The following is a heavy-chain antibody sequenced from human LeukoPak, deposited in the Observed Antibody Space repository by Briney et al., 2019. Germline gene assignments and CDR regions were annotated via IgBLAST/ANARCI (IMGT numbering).Heavy chain of an antibody. CDR2: ISSSGSTI. J-gene: IGHJ4*02. Sequence: GGSLRLSCAASGFTFSSYEMNWVRQAPGKGLEWVSYISSSGSTIYYADSVKGRFTISRDNAKNSLYLQMNSLRAEDTAVYYCARDSPPRAFDYWGQGTLVTVPS. CDR1: GFTFSSYE. CDR3: ARDSPPRAFDY. V-gene: IGHV3-48*03.